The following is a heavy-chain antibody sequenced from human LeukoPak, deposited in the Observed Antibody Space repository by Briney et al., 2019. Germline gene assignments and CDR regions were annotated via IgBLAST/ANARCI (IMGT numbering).Heavy chain of an antibody. V-gene: IGHV5-51*01. J-gene: IGHJ5*01. CDR3: ATWRYRTSWYWGWFDS. CDR2: IYPGDSDT. Sequence: GESLKISCKGSGYTFARYWIGWVRQMPGKGLEWMGIIYPGDSDTRYSPSFQGQVTISADKSITTAYLQWSSLKASDTAIYYCATWRYRTSWYWGWFDSWGQGTLVSVSS. CDR1: GYTFARYW. D-gene: IGHD2-2*01.